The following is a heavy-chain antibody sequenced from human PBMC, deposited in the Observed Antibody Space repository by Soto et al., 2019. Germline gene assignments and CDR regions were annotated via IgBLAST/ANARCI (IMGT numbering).Heavy chain of an antibody. CDR1: GGTFSSYA. D-gene: IGHD6-19*01. CDR2: SIPSFGTA. V-gene: IGHV1-69*01. CDR3: ARDSALAGYAFDL. Sequence: QVQLVQSGAEVKKPGSSVKVSCKASGGTFSSYAISWVRQAPGQGVEWMGGSIPSFGTAHYARKLQGRVPLTEDQSTSRAYMELSSLRSADTAVYYCARDSALAGYAFDLWGQGTMVTVSS. J-gene: IGHJ3*01.